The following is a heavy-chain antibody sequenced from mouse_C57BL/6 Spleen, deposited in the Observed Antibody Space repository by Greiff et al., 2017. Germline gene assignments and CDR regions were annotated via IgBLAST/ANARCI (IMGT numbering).Heavy chain of an antibody. V-gene: IGHV5-6*01. Sequence: EVNVVESGGDLVKPGGSLKLSCAASGFTFSSYGMSWVRQTPDKRLEWVATISSGGSYTYYPDSVKGRFTISRDNAKNTLYLQMSSLKSEDTAMYYCARQLTEFDYWGQGTTLTVSS. J-gene: IGHJ2*01. D-gene: IGHD4-1*01. CDR1: GFTFSSYG. CDR3: ARQLTEFDY. CDR2: ISSGGSYT.